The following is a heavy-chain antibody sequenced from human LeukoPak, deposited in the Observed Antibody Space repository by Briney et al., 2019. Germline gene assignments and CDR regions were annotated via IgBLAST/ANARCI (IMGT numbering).Heavy chain of an antibody. CDR3: ARMYSGTYGGIDY. V-gene: IGHV4-4*07. D-gene: IGHD1-26*01. CDR2: IYSSGST. J-gene: IGHJ4*02. Sequence: PSGTLSLTCTVSGGSISSYYWSWIRQPAGKGLEWIGRIYSSGSTNYNPSLKSRVSLSVDTSRNQFSLKVNSVTAADTAVYYCARMYSGTYGGIDYWGQGTLVTVSS. CDR1: GGSISSYY.